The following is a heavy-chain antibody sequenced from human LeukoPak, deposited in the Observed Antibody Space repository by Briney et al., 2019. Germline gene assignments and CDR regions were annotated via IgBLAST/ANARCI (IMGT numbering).Heavy chain of an antibody. Sequence: PGRSLRLSCAASGFTFSSYGMHWVRQAPGKGLEWVAIISYDGSNKYYADSVKGRFTISRDNSKNTLYLQMNSLRAEDTAVYYCAKVGRYYYDSSGLYGMDVWGQGTTVTVSS. CDR3: AKVGRYYYDSSGLYGMDV. CDR2: ISYDGSNK. V-gene: IGHV3-30*18. CDR1: GFTFSSYG. J-gene: IGHJ6*02. D-gene: IGHD3-22*01.